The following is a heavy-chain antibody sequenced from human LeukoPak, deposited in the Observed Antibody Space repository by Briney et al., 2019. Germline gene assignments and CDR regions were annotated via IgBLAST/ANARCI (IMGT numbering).Heavy chain of an antibody. D-gene: IGHD1-26*01. CDR1: GFSFGGHY. CDR2: ISGNGGDI. J-gene: IGHJ4*02. Sequence: PGGSLRLSCAASGFSFGGHYMSWVRQAPGKGPEWISYISGNGGDIAYADSVKGRFTISRDNAKNLLHLQMNSLRVEDTAVYHCVRQAGGAGGQWGQGTLIAVSS. V-gene: IGHV3-11*01. CDR3: VRQAGGAGGQ.